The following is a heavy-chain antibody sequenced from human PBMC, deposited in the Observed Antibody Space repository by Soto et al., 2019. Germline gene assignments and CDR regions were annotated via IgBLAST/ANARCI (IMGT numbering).Heavy chain of an antibody. CDR2: INAGNGNT. CDR3: ARGHDFWSGLYYMDV. Sequence: QVQLVQSGAEVKKPGASVKVSCKASGYTFTSYAMHWVRQAPGQRLEWMGWINAGNGNTKYSQKFQGRVTITRDTSASTAYMELSSLRSEDTAVYYCARGHDFWSGLYYMDVWCKGTTVTVSS. V-gene: IGHV1-3*01. D-gene: IGHD3-3*01. J-gene: IGHJ6*03. CDR1: GYTFTSYA.